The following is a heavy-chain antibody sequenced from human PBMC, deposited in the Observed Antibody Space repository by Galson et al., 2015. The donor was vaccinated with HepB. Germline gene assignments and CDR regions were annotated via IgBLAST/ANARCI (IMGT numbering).Heavy chain of an antibody. D-gene: IGHD4-11*01. Sequence: PALVKPTQTLTLTCTFSGFSLSTSGMCVSWIRQPPGKALEWLALIDWDDDKYYSTSLKTRLTISKDTSKSQVVLTMTNMDPVDTATYYCARISNPTYYFDYWGQGTLVTVSS. J-gene: IGHJ4*02. V-gene: IGHV2-70*01. CDR1: GFSLSTSGMC. CDR3: ARISNPTYYFDY. CDR2: IDWDDDK.